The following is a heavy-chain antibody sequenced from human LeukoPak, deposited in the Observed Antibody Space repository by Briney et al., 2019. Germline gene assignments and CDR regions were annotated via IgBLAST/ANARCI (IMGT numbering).Heavy chain of an antibody. CDR1: GFTFSNYW. Sequence: GGSLRLSCVASGFTFSNYWMNWVRQAPGKGLEWVANIKPDGGEQYYVDSVKGRFTISRDNSKNTLYLQMNSLRAEDTAVYYCAKDKSTILDYWGQGTLVTVSS. CDR3: AKDKSTILDY. CDR2: IKPDGGEQ. J-gene: IGHJ4*02. V-gene: IGHV3-7*01. D-gene: IGHD3-10*01.